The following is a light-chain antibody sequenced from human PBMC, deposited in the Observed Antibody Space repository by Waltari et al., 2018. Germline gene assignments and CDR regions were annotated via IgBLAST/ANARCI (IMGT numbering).Light chain of an antibody. V-gene: IGKV4-1*01. Sequence: DIVMTQSPDSLAVSLGERATINCKSSKSVLYSSNNKNYLAWYQQKPGQPPKLHIYWASTRESGVPDRFSGSGSGTDFTLTISSLQAEDVAVYYCQQYYSTPRTFGQGTKVEIK. CDR3: QQYYSTPRT. CDR1: KSVLYSSNNKNY. J-gene: IGKJ1*01. CDR2: WAS.